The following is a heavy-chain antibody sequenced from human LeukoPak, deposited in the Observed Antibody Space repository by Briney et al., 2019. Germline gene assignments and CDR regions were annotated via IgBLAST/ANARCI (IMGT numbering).Heavy chain of an antibody. Sequence: SETLSLTCTVSGGSISSYYWSWIRQPPGKGLEWIGYIYYTGSTDYNPSLKSRVTLSIDTSKSQFSLRLNSVTAADTAVYYCAAGSGWSNFDFWGQGTLVTVSS. J-gene: IGHJ4*02. V-gene: IGHV4-59*03. CDR2: IYYTGST. CDR1: GGSISSYY. CDR3: AAGSGWSNFDF. D-gene: IGHD6-19*01.